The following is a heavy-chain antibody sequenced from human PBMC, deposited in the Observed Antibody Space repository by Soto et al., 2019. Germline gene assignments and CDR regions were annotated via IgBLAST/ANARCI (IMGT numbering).Heavy chain of an antibody. J-gene: IGHJ6*03. V-gene: IGHV3-48*02. CDR3: ARKGASGFGDYYYSSMDV. Sequence: GGSLRLSCAASGFTFSSYSMNWVRQAPGKGLEWVSYISSSSSTIYYADSVKGRFTISRDNAKNSLYLQMNSLRDEDTAVYFCARKGASGFGDYYYSSMDVWGKGTTVTVS. CDR2: ISSSSSTI. CDR1: GFTFSSYS. D-gene: IGHD3-10*01.